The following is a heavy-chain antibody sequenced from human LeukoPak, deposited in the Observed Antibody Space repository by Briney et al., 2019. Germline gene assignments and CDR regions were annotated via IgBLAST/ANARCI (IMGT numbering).Heavy chain of an antibody. V-gene: IGHV3-11*04. CDR1: GFTFSDYY. CDR2: ISSSGSTI. D-gene: IGHD3-10*01. CDR3: ARSGDLWFGSYYYYYMDV. J-gene: IGHJ6*03. Sequence: KAGGSLRLSCAASGFTFSDYYMSWIRQAPGKGLEWVSYISSSGSTIYYADSVKGRFTISRDNAKNSLYLQMNSLRAEDTAVYYCARSGDLWFGSYYYYYMDVWGKGTTVTVSS.